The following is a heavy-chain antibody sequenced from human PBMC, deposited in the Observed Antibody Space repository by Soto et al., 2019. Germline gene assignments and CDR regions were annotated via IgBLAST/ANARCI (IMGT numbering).Heavy chain of an antibody. J-gene: IGHJ3*02. CDR3: ARARSPDAFDI. V-gene: IGHV4-30-4*01. Sequence: TLSLTCTVSGGSISSGDYYWSWIRQPPGKGLEWIGYIYYSGSTYYNPSLKSRVTISVDTSKNQFSLKLSSVTAADTAVYYCARARSPDAFDIWGQGTMVTVSS. CDR1: GGSISSGDYY. CDR2: IYYSGST.